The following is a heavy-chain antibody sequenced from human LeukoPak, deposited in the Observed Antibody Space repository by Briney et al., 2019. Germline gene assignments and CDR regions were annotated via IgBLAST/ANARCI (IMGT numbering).Heavy chain of an antibody. CDR2: IKQDGDEK. Sequence: PGGSLRLPCAASGFTLSGYWMSWVRRAPGKGLEWVANIKQDGDEKYYVDSVKGRFTISRDNAKNTLYLQMNSLRAEDTAVYYCARGSRGYSYGWDAFDIWGQGTMVTVSS. D-gene: IGHD5-18*01. V-gene: IGHV3-7*01. CDR1: GFTLSGYW. CDR3: ARGSRGYSYGWDAFDI. J-gene: IGHJ3*02.